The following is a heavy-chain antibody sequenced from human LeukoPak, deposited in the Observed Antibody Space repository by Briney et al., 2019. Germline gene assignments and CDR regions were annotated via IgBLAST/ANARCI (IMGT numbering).Heavy chain of an antibody. J-gene: IGHJ6*03. V-gene: IGHV4-39*01. D-gene: IGHD3-22*01. Sequence: PSETLSLTCAVYGGSFSGYYWGWIRQPPGKGLEWIGSIYYSGSTYYNPSLKSRVTISVDTSKNQFSLKLSSVTAADTAVYYCASQIYDSSGYYYYYYYYMDVWGKGTTVTISS. CDR3: ASQIYDSSGYYYYYYYYMDV. CDR1: GGSFSGYY. CDR2: IYYSGST.